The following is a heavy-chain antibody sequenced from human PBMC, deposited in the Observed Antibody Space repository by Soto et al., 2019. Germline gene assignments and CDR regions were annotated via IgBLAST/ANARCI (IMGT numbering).Heavy chain of an antibody. D-gene: IGHD3-10*01. CDR2: MNPRSGNT. CDR1: GYTFTSWD. J-gene: IGHJ4*01. V-gene: IGHV1-8*01. Sequence: ASVKVSCKASGYTFTSWDVYWVRQAAGQGLERMGYMNPRSGNTGYEQKFQGGVTMTRDTSISTAYMELSSLTSDDTAVYYCTATRSTGAGIDFWGQGTPVTVSS. CDR3: TATRSTGAGIDF.